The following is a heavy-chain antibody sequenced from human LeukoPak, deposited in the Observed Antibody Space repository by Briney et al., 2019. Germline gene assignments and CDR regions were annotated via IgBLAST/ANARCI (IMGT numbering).Heavy chain of an antibody. CDR3: AKDILLKSFYYFDY. CDR2: ISWNSGSI. D-gene: IGHD1-26*01. Sequence: PGGSLRLSCAASGFTFDDYAMHWVRQAPGEGLEWVSGISWNSGSIGYADSVKGRFTISRDNAKNSLYLQMNSLRAEDTALYYCAKDILLKSFYYFDYWGQGTLVTVSS. CDR1: GFTFDDYA. V-gene: IGHV3-9*01. J-gene: IGHJ4*02.